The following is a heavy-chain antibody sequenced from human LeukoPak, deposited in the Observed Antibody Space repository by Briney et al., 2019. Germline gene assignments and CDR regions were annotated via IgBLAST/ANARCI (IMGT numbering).Heavy chain of an antibody. CDR3: ARVVGATRPSDY. CDR2: IYYIGST. D-gene: IGHD1-26*01. J-gene: IGHJ4*02. Sequence: PSETLSLTCTVSGGSISIDYWSWVRQPPGKGLEWIGYIYYIGSTNYNPSLKSRITISVDTSKSHFSLKLSSVTAADTAVYYCARVVGATRPSDYWGQGTLVTVSS. CDR1: GGSISIDY. V-gene: IGHV4-59*01.